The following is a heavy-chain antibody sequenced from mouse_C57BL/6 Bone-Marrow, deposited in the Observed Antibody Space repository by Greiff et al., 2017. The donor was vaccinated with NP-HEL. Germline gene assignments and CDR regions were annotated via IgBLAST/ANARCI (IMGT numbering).Heavy chain of an antibody. Sequence: EVQGVESGGGLVKPGGSLKLSCAASGFTFSSYAMSWVRQTPEKRLEWVATISDGGSYTYYPDNVKGRFTISRDNAKNNLYLQMSHLKSEDTAMYYCARERGYDGWFAYWGQGTLVTVSA. CDR3: ARERGYDGWFAY. J-gene: IGHJ3*01. CDR2: ISDGGSYT. D-gene: IGHD2-2*01. V-gene: IGHV5-4*01. CDR1: GFTFSSYA.